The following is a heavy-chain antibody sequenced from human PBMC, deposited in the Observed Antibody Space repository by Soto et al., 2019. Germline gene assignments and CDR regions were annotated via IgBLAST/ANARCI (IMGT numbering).Heavy chain of an antibody. V-gene: IGHV3-72*01. CDR1: GFTFNDHY. D-gene: IGHD1-26*01. J-gene: IGHJ4*02. Sequence: EVQLVESGGGLVQPGGSLRLSCAASGFTFNDHYMDWVRQAPGKGLEWVGRTRNKANSYTTEYAASVKGRFTISRDDSKNSLYLQMNSLKTEDTAVYYCVRGLSGSDTGVGDSWGEGILVTVSS. CDR2: TRNKANSYTT. CDR3: VRGLSGSDTGVGDS.